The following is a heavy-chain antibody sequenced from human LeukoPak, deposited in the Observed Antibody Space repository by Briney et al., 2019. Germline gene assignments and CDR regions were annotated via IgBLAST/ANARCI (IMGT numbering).Heavy chain of an antibody. CDR2: INHSGST. Sequence: SETLSLTCAVYGGSFSGYYWSWIRQPPGKGLEWIGEINHSGSTNYNPSLKSRVTISVDTSKNQFFLKLSSVTAADTAVYYCARGSGYYLSLPFDYWGQGTLVTVSS. V-gene: IGHV4-34*01. CDR1: GGSFSGYY. D-gene: IGHD3-22*01. CDR3: ARGSGYYLSLPFDY. J-gene: IGHJ4*02.